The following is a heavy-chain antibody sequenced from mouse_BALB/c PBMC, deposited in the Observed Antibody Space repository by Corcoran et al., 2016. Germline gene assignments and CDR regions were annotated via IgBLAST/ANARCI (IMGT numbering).Heavy chain of an antibody. D-gene: IGHD1-1*01. Sequence: DVQLQESGPGLVKPSQSLSLTCSVTGYSITSGYYWNWIRQFPGNKLEWMGYISYDGSNNYNPSLKNRISITRDTSKNQFFLKLNSVTTEDTATYYWARGDYGSFFAYWGQGTLVTVSA. CDR3: ARGDYGSFFAY. V-gene: IGHV3-6*02. J-gene: IGHJ3*01. CDR2: ISYDGSN. CDR1: GYSITSGYY.